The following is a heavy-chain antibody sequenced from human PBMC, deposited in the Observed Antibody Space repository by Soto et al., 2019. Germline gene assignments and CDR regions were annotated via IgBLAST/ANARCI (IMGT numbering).Heavy chain of an antibody. CDR3: ARGSGYSYYFDY. Sequence: TLSLTCAVSAGSISSGGYSWTCIRQPPGKGLGWIGYIYHSGSTYYNPSLKSRVTISVDRSKNQFSLKLSSVTAADTAVYYCARGSGYSYYFDYWGQGTLVTVYS. J-gene: IGHJ4*02. CDR2: IYHSGST. D-gene: IGHD3-22*01. V-gene: IGHV4-30-2*01. CDR1: AGSISSGGYS.